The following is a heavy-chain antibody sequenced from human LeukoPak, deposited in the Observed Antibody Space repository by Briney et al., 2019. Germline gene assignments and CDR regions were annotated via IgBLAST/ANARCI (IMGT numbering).Heavy chain of an antibody. CDR3: TTDPGDYEIY. D-gene: IGHD4-17*01. CDR2: IKSKTDGGTV. V-gene: IGHV3-15*01. J-gene: IGHJ4*02. Sequence: GGSLRLSCAASGLTFRNAWMSWVRQAPGKGLEWVGRIKSKTDGGTVDYAPPVKGRFTISRDDSRNTLSLEMNSLKTEDTAVHYCTTDPGDYEIYWGQGTLVTVSS. CDR1: GLTFRNAW.